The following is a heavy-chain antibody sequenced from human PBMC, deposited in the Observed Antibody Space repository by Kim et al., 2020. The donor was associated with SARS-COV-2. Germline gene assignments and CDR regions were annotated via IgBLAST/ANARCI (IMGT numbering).Heavy chain of an antibody. Sequence: GGSLRLSCAASGFTFDDYAMHWVRQAPGKGLEWVSGISWNSGSIGYADSVKGRFTISRDNAKNSLYLQMNSLRAEDTALYYCAKDTFGCLATYYFDYWPGNPGHRLL. D-gene: IGHD3-16*01. J-gene: IGHJ4*02. CDR3: AKDTFGCLATYYFDY. V-gene: IGHV3-9*01. CDR2: ISWNSGSI. CDR1: GFTFDDYA.